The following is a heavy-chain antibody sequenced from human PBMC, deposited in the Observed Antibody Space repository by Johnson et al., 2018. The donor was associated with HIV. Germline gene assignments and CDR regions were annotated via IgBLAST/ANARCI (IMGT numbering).Heavy chain of an antibody. CDR2: IKSKTDGGTT. D-gene: IGHD1-26*01. Sequence: VQLVESGGGLVKPGGSLRLSCAASGFTFSDYYMSWIRQAPGKGLEWVGRIKSKTDGGTTDYAAPVKGRFTISRDDSKNTLYLQMNSLKTEDTAVYYCTTDHKMGARDAFDIWGQGTMVTVSS. V-gene: IGHV3-15*01. CDR3: TTDHKMGARDAFDI. J-gene: IGHJ3*02. CDR1: GFTFSDYY.